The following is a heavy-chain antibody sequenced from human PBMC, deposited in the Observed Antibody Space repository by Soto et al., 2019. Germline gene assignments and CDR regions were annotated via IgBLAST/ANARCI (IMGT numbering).Heavy chain of an antibody. J-gene: IGHJ4*02. CDR2: INAGNGNT. Sequence: ASVKVSCKASGYTFTSYAMHWVRQAPGQRLEWMGWINAGNGNTKYSQKFQGRVTITRDTSASTAYMELSSLRSEDTAVYYCARDKPLTYYYDSSGYSFDYWGQGTLVTVSS. V-gene: IGHV1-3*01. CDR3: ARDKPLTYYYDSSGYSFDY. CDR1: GYTFTSYA. D-gene: IGHD3-22*01.